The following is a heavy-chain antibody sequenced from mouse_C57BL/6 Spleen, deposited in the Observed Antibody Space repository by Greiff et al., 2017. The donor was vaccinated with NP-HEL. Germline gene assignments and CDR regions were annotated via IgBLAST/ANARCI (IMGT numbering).Heavy chain of an antibody. CDR3: AREVRGPYFDY. CDR2: INPSSGYT. Sequence: VQLQQSGAELARPGASVKISCKASGYTFTSYTMHWVKQRPGQGLEWIGYINPSSGYTKYNQKFKDKATLTADKSSSTAYMQLSSLSAEDSAVYYCAREVRGPYFDYWGQGTTLTVSS. CDR1: GYTFTSYT. J-gene: IGHJ2*01. V-gene: IGHV1-4*01. D-gene: IGHD2-14*01.